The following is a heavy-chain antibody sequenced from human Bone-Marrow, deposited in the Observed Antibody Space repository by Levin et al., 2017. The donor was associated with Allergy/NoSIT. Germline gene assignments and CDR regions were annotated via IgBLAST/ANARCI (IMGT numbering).Heavy chain of an antibody. CDR1: GFTFSNAW. Sequence: GESLKISCAASGFTFSNAWMSWVRQAPGKGLEWVGRIKSKTDGGTTDYAAPVKGRFTISRDDSKNTLYLQMNSLKTEDTAVYYCTTYSGYLYYFDYWGQGTLVTVSS. D-gene: IGHD5-12*01. V-gene: IGHV3-15*01. CDR3: TTYSGYLYYFDY. J-gene: IGHJ4*02. CDR2: IKSKTDGGTT.